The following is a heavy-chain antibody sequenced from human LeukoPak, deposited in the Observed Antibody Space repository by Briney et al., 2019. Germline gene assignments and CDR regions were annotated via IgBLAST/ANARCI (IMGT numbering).Heavy chain of an antibody. CDR2: IYYSGST. Sequence: SETLSLTCTVSGGSISSGGYYWGWIRQHPGKGLEWIGYIYYSGSTYYNPSLKSRVTISVDTSKNQFSLKLSSVTAADTAVYYCARASVVPAVAFDYWGQGTLVTVSS. CDR3: ARASVVPAVAFDY. CDR1: GGSISSGGYY. J-gene: IGHJ4*02. D-gene: IGHD2-2*01. V-gene: IGHV4-31*03.